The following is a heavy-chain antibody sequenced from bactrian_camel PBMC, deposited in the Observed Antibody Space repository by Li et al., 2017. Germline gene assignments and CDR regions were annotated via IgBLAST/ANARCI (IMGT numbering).Heavy chain of an antibody. V-gene: IGHV3S55*01. CDR1: GDTNNKHC. CDR2: SDTDGTT. CDR3: AAEDTPRPGAMALNPQYWDH. Sequence: HVQLVESGGGSVQAGGSLRLSCIVSGDTNNKHCVGWFRQAPGKEREGIAASDTDGTTCYADSLKGRFSISKDNTKNTLDLQMNNLEPDDTAMYYCAAEDTPRPGAMALNPQYWDHWGQGTQVTVS. D-gene: IGHD2*01. J-gene: IGHJ4*01.